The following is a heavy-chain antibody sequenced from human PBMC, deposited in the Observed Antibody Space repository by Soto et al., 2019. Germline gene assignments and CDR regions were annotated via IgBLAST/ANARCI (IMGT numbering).Heavy chain of an antibody. CDR1: CGSIIGSY. CDR3: ARSVAVPGAHIDY. V-gene: IGHV4-59*01. Sequence: SETLSLTVSVSCGSIIGSYWIWILQSPGKGLEWLGYVYYTGSTNYSPSLRSRVSISVDTSKNEFSLRLSSVTAADTAVYFCARSVAVPGAHIDYWGQGTQVTVSS. D-gene: IGHD6-19*01. CDR2: VYYTGST. J-gene: IGHJ4*02.